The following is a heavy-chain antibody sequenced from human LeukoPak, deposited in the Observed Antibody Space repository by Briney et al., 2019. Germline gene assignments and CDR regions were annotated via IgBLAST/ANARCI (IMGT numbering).Heavy chain of an antibody. D-gene: IGHD6-13*01. V-gene: IGHV1-2*06. Sequence: ASVKVSCKASGYTFTGYYMRWVRQAPGQGLEWMGRINPNSGGTNYAQKFQGRVTMTRDTSISTAYMELSRLRSDDTAVYYCARDLSRGYSSSWFRYWGQGTLVTVSS. CDR3: ARDLSRGYSSSWFRY. J-gene: IGHJ4*02. CDR1: GYTFTGYY. CDR2: INPNSGGT.